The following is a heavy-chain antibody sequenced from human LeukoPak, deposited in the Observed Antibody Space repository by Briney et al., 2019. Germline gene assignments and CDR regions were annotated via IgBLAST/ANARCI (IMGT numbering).Heavy chain of an antibody. CDR3: AAYYDSSGYYFLFGY. J-gene: IGHJ4*02. Sequence: GGSLRLSCAASGFTFSSYGMSWVRQAPGKGLEWVSAISGSGGSTYYADSVKGRFTISRDNSKNTLYLQMNSLRAEDTAVYYCAAYYDSSGYYFLFGYWGQGTLVTVSS. CDR1: GFTFSSYG. D-gene: IGHD3-22*01. CDR2: ISGSGGST. V-gene: IGHV3-23*01.